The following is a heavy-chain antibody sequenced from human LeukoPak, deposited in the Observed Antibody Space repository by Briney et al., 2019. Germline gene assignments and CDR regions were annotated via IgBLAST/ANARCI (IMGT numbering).Heavy chain of an antibody. CDR2: ISAYNGNT. J-gene: IGHJ4*02. Sequence: GASVKVSCKASGYTFTSYGISWVRQAPGQGLEWMGWISAYNGNTNYAQKLQGRVTMTTDTSTSTAYMELRSLRSDDTAVYYCARAPPRYYDYVWGSYRPFDYWGQGTLVTVSS. CDR3: ARAPPRYYDYVWGSYRPFDY. V-gene: IGHV1-18*01. CDR1: GYTFTSYG. D-gene: IGHD3-16*02.